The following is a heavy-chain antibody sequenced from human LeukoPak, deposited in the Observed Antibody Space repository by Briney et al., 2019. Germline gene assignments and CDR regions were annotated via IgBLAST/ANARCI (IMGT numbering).Heavy chain of an antibody. V-gene: IGHV3-7*01. D-gene: IGHD4-17*01. Sequence: PGGSLRLSCAASGFTFSSYWMSWVRQAPGKGLEWVANIKQDGSEKYYVDSVKGRFTISRDNAKNSLYLQMNSLRAEDTAVYYCARDKDHYGDYSFDYWGQGTLVTVSS. CDR1: GFTFSSYW. CDR3: ARDKDHYGDYSFDY. J-gene: IGHJ4*02. CDR2: IKQDGSEK.